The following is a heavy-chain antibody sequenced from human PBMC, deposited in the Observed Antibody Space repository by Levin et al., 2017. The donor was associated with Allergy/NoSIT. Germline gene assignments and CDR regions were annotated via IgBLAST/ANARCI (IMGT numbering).Heavy chain of an antibody. CDR2: IWYDGSNK. D-gene: IGHD6-13*01. CDR1: GFTFSSYG. Sequence: PGGSLRLSCAASGFTFSSYGMHWVRQAPGKGLEWVAVIWYDGSNKYYADSVKGRFTISRDNSKNTLYLQMNSLRAEDTAVYYCARARRQHLFDYWGQGTLVTVSS. J-gene: IGHJ4*02. V-gene: IGHV3-33*01. CDR3: ARARRQHLFDY.